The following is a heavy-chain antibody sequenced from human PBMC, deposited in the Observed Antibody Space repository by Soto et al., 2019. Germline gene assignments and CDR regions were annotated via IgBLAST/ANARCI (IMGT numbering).Heavy chain of an antibody. J-gene: IGHJ5*02. CDR3: ARDPGEDYGSGSYWFDP. CDR2: IYNSGST. V-gene: IGHV4-31*03. D-gene: IGHD3-10*01. CDR1: GGSISSGGYY. Sequence: QVQLQESGPGLVKPSQTLSLTCTVSGGSISSGGYYWSWIRQHPGKGLEWIGYIYNSGSTYYNPSLRSRVTISLDTSKNQFSLKLSSVTAADTAVYYCARDPGEDYGSGSYWFDPWGQGTLVTVSS.